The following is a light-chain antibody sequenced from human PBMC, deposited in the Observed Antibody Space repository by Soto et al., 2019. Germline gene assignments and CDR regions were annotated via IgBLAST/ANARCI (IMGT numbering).Light chain of an antibody. Sequence: DIVRTQSPESLTVSLGERATINCKASQPVLRSSNNKNHLAWYQQKPTQSPKMLISWASTRESGVPDRFSGSGSGTEFTLTISSLQAEDAAVYYCQQYYDVPVTFGQGTRLEI. CDR1: QPVLRSSNNKNH. CDR2: WAS. CDR3: QQYYDVPVT. J-gene: IGKJ5*01. V-gene: IGKV4-1*01.